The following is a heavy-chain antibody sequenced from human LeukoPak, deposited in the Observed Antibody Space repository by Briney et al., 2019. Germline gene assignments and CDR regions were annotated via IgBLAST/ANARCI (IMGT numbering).Heavy chain of an antibody. D-gene: IGHD5-18*01. V-gene: IGHV4-34*01. CDR1: VGSFSGYH. J-gene: IGHJ5*02. CDR2: IYYSGTT. Sequence: SETLSLTCAVYVGSFSGYHWNWIRQPPGKGLEWIGSIYYSGTTHYSPSLESRVTISVDTSKNQFSLKLASVTAADTAIYYCAKGAGGFSYYNWFDPWGQGTLVTVSS. CDR3: AKGAGGFSYYNWFDP.